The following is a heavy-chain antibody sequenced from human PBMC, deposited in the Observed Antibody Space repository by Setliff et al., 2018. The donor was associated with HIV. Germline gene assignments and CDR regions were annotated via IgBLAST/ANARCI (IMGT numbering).Heavy chain of an antibody. CDR1: GYSFTSYW. J-gene: IGHJ3*02. CDR2: IYPGGSDT. Sequence: GESLKISCKGSGYSFTSYWIGWVRQMPGKGLEWMGIIYPGGSDTRYSPSFQGQVTISADKSVSTAYLQWSSLKASDTAMYYCARQPHGDFWTDYVNAFDIWGQGTMVTVSS. D-gene: IGHD3-3*01. CDR3: ARQPHGDFWTDYVNAFDI. V-gene: IGHV5-51*01.